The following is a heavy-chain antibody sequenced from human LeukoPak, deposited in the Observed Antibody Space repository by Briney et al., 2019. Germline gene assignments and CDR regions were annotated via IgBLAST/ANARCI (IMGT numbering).Heavy chain of an antibody. D-gene: IGHD3-22*01. V-gene: IGHV3-30*02. J-gene: IGHJ4*02. CDR1: GFTFSSYG. CDR2: IRYDGSNK. CDR3: AKAANYYDSSGYEY. Sequence: PGGSLRLSCAASGFTFSSYGMHWVRQAPGKGREWVAFIRYDGSNKYYADSVKGRFTISRDNSKNTLYLQMNSLRAEDTAVYYCAKAANYYDSSGYEYWGQGTLVTVSS.